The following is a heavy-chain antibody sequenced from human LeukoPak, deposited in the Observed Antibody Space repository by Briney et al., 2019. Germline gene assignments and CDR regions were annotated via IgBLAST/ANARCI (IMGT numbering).Heavy chain of an antibody. CDR2: IYYSGST. CDR1: GGSISSGDYY. Sequence: PSENLSLTCTVSGGSISSGDYYWSWIRQPPGKGLEWIGYIYYSGSTYYNPSLKSRVTISVDTSKNQFSLKLSSVTAADTAVYYCAREGGGPAANTDYWGQGTLVTVSS. J-gene: IGHJ4*02. V-gene: IGHV4-30-4*08. D-gene: IGHD2-2*01. CDR3: AREGGGPAANTDY.